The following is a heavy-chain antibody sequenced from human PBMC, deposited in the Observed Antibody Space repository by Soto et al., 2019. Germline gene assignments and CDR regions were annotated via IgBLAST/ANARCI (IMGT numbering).Heavy chain of an antibody. CDR3: ARVCMVRGENGMDV. J-gene: IGHJ6*02. CDR2: ISGYNGNT. CDR1: GYTFTSYG. Sequence: QVQLVQSGAEVKKPGAAVKVSCKASGYTFTSYGISWVGQAPGQGLEWMGWISGYNGNTNYEQKPQGIVTITTDTSTSTAYMELRILRSDGTAVYYCARVCMVRGENGMDVWGHGTTVTVSS. V-gene: IGHV1-18*01. D-gene: IGHD3-10*01.